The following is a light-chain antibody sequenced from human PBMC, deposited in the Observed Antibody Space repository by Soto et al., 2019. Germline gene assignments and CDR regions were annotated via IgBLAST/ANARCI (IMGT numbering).Light chain of an antibody. CDR3: QQYGTSPWT. CDR1: QSVGSTY. CDR2: GAS. V-gene: IGKV3-20*01. J-gene: IGKJ1*01. Sequence: EIVLTQSPGTLSLSPGERATLSCRASQSVGSTYLAWYQRKPGQAPTLLIYGASNKATGIPDRFSGSGSGTDFTLTISRLEPEDFAVYYCQQYGTSPWTFGQGTKVEIK.